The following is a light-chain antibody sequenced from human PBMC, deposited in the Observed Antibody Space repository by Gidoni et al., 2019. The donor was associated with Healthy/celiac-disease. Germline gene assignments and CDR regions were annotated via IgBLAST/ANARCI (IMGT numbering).Light chain of an antibody. CDR3: QPYGSSHTWT. J-gene: IGKJ1*01. Sequence: EVVLTQSPGTLSLSPGERATLSCRASQSVSSSYLAWYQQKPGQAPRILIYGASSRATGIPARFSGTGSGTDFTLTISRLEPEDSAVYYCQPYGSSHTWTVGPGTKVEIK. V-gene: IGKV3-20*01. CDR1: QSVSSSY. CDR2: GAS.